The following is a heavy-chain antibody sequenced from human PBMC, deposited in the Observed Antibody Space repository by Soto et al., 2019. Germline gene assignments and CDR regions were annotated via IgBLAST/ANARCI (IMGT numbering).Heavy chain of an antibody. J-gene: IGHJ4*02. V-gene: IGHV3-7*04. CDR3: ARAPDGSGSYYYFDV. Sequence: GSLRLAGSASGFALSSYWMSWVRQAPGKGLQWVTNINRDGNEKYYVDSLKGRFTISRDNAENSLYLKMNTLRAEDTAVYYCARAPDGSGSYYYFDVWGQGTLVTV. CDR1: GFALSSYW. CDR2: INRDGNEK. D-gene: IGHD3-22*01.